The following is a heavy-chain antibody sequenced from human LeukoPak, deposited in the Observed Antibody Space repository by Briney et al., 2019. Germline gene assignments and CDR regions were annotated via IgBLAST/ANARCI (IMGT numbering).Heavy chain of an antibody. CDR3: ARVGFLDAFDI. CDR1: GGSISSYY. CDR2: IYYSGST. Sequence: SETLSLTCTVSGGSISSYYWSWIRQPPGKGLEWIGYIYYSGSTNYNPTLKSRVTISLDTSKNQFSLKLNSVTAADTAVYYCARVGFLDAFDIWGQGTMVTVSS. J-gene: IGHJ3*02. V-gene: IGHV4-59*01. D-gene: IGHD2/OR15-2a*01.